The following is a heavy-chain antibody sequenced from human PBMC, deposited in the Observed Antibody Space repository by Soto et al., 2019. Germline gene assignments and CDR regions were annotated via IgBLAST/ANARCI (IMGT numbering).Heavy chain of an antibody. D-gene: IGHD4-17*01. Sequence: RSLRLSYTASGCNFGDYAMSWFRQATGKGLEWVGFIRSKAYGGTTEYAASVKGRFTISRDDSKSIAYLQMNSLKTEDTAVYYCTRAGDYGDYDSDYWVQGTLVTVSS. V-gene: IGHV3-49*03. J-gene: IGHJ4*02. CDR1: GCNFGDYA. CDR3: TRAGDYGDYDSDY. CDR2: IRSKAYGGTT.